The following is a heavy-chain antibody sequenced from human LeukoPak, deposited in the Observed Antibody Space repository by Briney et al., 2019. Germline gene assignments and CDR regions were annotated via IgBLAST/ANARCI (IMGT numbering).Heavy chain of an antibody. CDR2: ISGSGGST. D-gene: IGHD1-1*01. V-gene: IGHV3-23*01. J-gene: IGHJ6*02. CDR3: AKELEPEAYYYHGMDV. Sequence: GGSLRLSCAASGFTFSSFAMTWVRQAPGKGLEWVSSISGSGGSTYYADSVQGRFTISRDNSKNTLYLQMNSLRAEDTAVYYCAKELEPEAYYYHGMDVWGQGTTVTVSS. CDR1: GFTFSSFA.